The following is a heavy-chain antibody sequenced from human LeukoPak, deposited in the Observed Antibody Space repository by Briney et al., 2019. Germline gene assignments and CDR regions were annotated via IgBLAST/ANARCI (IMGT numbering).Heavy chain of an antibody. V-gene: IGHV1-69*04. CDR3: ARDPQTMIVVVDDAFDI. Sequence: SVKVSCKASGGTFSSYAISWVRQAPGQGLEWMGRIIPILGIANYAQKCQGRVTITADKSTSTAYMELSSLTSEDTAVYYCARDPQTMIVVVDDAFDIWGQGTMVTVSS. CDR2: IIPILGIA. J-gene: IGHJ3*02. CDR1: GGTFSSYA. D-gene: IGHD3-22*01.